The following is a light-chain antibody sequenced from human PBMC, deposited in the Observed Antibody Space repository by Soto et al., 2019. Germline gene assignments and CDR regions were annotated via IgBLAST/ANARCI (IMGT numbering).Light chain of an antibody. CDR2: EVS. CDR3: SSYVSSSSSYV. V-gene: IGLV2-14*01. CDR1: SSDVGVYDY. Sequence: QSALTQPASVSGSPGQSITISCTGTSSDVGVYDYVSWYQQHPGKAPKLMIYEVSNRPSGVSNRFSGSKSGSTASLTISGLQAEDEADYYCSSYVSSSSSYVFGTGTKVTVL. J-gene: IGLJ1*01.